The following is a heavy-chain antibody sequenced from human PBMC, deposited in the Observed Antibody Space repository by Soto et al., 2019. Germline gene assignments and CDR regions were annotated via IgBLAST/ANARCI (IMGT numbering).Heavy chain of an antibody. CDR1: GGSISSYY. CDR2: IYYSGST. V-gene: IGHV4-59*01. CDR3: ARSPTILVSFDY. Sequence: QVQLQESGPGLVKPSETLSLTCTVSGGSISSYYWSWIRQPPGKGLEWIGYIYYSGSTNYNPSLKSRVTISVDTSKNQFSLKLSSVTGADTAVYYCARSPTILVSFDYWGQGTLVTVSS. J-gene: IGHJ4*02. D-gene: IGHD5-12*01.